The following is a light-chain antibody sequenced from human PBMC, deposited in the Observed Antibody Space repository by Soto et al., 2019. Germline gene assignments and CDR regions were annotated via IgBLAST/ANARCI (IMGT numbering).Light chain of an antibody. V-gene: IGLV2-11*01. Sequence: QSVLTQPRSVSGSTGQSVTSSCPGTSSDVGGYNYVSWYQQHPGKAPKLMIYCVNKRPSGVPDRFDGSKSGNTASLTISGLQAEDEADYYCCAYAVTCILGFGGATKRTV. CDR3: CAYAVTCILG. CDR2: CVN. J-gene: IGLJ2*01. CDR1: SSDVGGYNY.